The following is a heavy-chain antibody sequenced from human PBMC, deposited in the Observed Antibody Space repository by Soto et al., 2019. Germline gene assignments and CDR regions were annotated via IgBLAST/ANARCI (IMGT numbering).Heavy chain of an antibody. Sequence: GGSLRLSCAASGFTFSNYVMSWVRQAPGKGLEWVSATSGSGGSTYYADSVKGRFTISRDNSKNTLYLQMNSLRAEDTAVYYCAKDRRIAAAGRYSDYWGQGTLVTVSS. CDR1: GFTFSNYV. J-gene: IGHJ4*02. D-gene: IGHD6-13*01. CDR3: AKDRRIAAAGRYSDY. CDR2: TSGSGGST. V-gene: IGHV3-23*01.